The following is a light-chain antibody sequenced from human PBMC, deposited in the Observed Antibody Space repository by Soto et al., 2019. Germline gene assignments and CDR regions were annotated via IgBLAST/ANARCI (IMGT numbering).Light chain of an antibody. CDR1: QSISSW. J-gene: IGKJ1*01. CDR2: KAS. CDR3: QQWWT. Sequence: DIQMTQSPSTLSASVGDRVTITCRASQSISSWLAWYQQKPGKAPKLLIYKASSLESGVPSRFSGSGSGTEFTLTISSLQPDDFATYYCQQWWTFGQGTKLDIK. V-gene: IGKV1-5*03.